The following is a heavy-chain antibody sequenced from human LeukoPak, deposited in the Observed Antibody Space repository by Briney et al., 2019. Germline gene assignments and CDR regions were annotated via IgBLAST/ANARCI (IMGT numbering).Heavy chain of an antibody. Sequence: SVKVSCKASGGTFSSYAISWVRQAPGQGLEWMGGIIPIFGTADYAQKFQGRVTITTDESTSTAYMELSSLRSEDTAVYYCARSIKWLRLDLNWFDPWGQGTLVTVSS. CDR1: GGTFSSYA. V-gene: IGHV1-69*05. CDR3: ARSIKWLRLDLNWFDP. CDR2: IIPIFGTA. J-gene: IGHJ5*02. D-gene: IGHD5-12*01.